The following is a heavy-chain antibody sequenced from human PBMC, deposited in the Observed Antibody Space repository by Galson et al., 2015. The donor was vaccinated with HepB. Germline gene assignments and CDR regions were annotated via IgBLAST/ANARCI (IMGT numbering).Heavy chain of an antibody. Sequence: SVKVSCKESGDTFTHYDTHWVRQAPGQSLELMGWINAVNEKTEYSQKFQGRGSITRDTSARTAYMELNSLTSEDTAVYYCARGKWSFGLVPAFSFWGQGTPVTVSS. V-gene: IGHV1-3*01. J-gene: IGHJ1*01. CDR1: GDTFTHYD. CDR2: INAVNEKT. CDR3: ARGKWSFGLVPAFSF. D-gene: IGHD3-3*01.